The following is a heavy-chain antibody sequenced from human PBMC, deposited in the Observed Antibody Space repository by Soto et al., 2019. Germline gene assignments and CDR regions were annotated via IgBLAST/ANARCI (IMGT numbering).Heavy chain of an antibody. CDR2: FKSKTDGGTT. D-gene: IGHD6-13*01. CDR1: GFTFSNAW. Sequence: GGSLRLSCAASGFTFSNAWMSWVRQAPGKGLEWVGRFKSKTDGGTTDYAAPVKGRFTISRDDSKNTLYLQMNSLKTEDTAVYYCTTIFAGYSSSWHYFDYWGQGTLVTVSS. CDR3: TTIFAGYSSSWHYFDY. J-gene: IGHJ4*02. V-gene: IGHV3-15*01.